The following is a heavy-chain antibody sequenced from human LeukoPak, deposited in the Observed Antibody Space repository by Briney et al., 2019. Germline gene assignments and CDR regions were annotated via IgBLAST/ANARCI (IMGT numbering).Heavy chain of an antibody. CDR2: ISSSSSYI. V-gene: IGHV3-21*01. J-gene: IGHJ4*02. D-gene: IGHD6-19*01. Sequence: GGSLRLSCAASGFTFSSYSMNWVRQAPGKGLEWVSSISSSSSYIYYADSVKGRFTISRDNAKNSLYLQMNSLRAEDTAVYYCARSSSGWYSVGYWGPGTLVTVSS. CDR3: ARSSSGWYSVGY. CDR1: GFTFSSYS.